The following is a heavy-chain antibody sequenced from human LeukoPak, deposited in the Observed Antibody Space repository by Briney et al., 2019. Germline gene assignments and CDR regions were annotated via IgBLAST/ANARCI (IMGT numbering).Heavy chain of an antibody. V-gene: IGHV3-21*01. CDR3: ARAFVCSSTSCYDWFDP. D-gene: IGHD2-2*01. Sequence: GGSLRLSCAASGFTFSNYWMSWVRQAPGKGLEWVSSISSSSSYIYYADSVKGRFTISRDNAKNSLYLQMNSLRAEDTAVYYCARAFVCSSTSCYDWFDPWGQGTLVTVSS. CDR1: GFTFSNYW. CDR2: ISSSSSYI. J-gene: IGHJ5*02.